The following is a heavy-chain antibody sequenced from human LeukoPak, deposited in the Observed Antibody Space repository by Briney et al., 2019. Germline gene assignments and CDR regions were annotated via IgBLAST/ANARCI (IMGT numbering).Heavy chain of an antibody. V-gene: IGHV4-31*03. J-gene: IGHJ4*02. Sequence: PSETLSLTCTVSGGSISSGGYYWSWIRQHPGKGLEWIGYIYYSGSTYYNPSLKSRVTISVDTSKNQFSLKLSSVTAADTAVYYFARGSNYDFWSGYYIWGQGTLVTVSS. CDR2: IYYSGST. D-gene: IGHD3-3*01. CDR3: ARGSNYDFWSGYYI. CDR1: GGSISSGGYY.